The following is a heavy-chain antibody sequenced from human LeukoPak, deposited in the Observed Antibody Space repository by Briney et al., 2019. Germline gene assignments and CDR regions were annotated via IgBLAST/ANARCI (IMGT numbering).Heavy chain of an antibody. CDR2: IYTSGST. CDR1: GGSISSGSYY. D-gene: IGHD3-22*01. V-gene: IGHV4-61*02. CDR3: AYQGYYDSSGWADY. J-gene: IGHJ4*02. Sequence: SQTLSLTCTVSGGSISSGSYYWSWIRQPAGKGLEWIGRIYTSGSTNYNPSLKSRVTISVDKSKNQFSLKLSSVTAADTAVYYCAYQGYYDSSGWADYWGQGTLVTVSS.